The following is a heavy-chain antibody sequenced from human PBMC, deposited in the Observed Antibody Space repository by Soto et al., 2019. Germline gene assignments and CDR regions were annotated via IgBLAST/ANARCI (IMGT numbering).Heavy chain of an antibody. D-gene: IGHD3-16*01. CDR3: ARWGNTGVLDV. Sequence: QVQLVESGGGVVQPGTSLRLSCVGSGFTFRSYVIHWVRQAPGKGLEWVALTSYDGSNSFYGDSVKGRFTISRHNARNTVELQMDSLRFEDTALYYCARWGNTGVLDVWGQGTLVSVSS. J-gene: IGHJ4*02. CDR1: GFTFRSYV. V-gene: IGHV3-33*05. CDR2: TSYDGSNS.